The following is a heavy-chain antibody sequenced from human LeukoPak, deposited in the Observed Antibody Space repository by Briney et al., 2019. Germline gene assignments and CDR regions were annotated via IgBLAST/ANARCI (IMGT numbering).Heavy chain of an antibody. CDR3: ARLTGYGSHSYFDF. CDR1: GYTFTSYG. D-gene: IGHD5-12*01. V-gene: IGHV1-18*01. CDR2: ISAYNGNT. J-gene: IGHJ4*02. Sequence: ASVKVSCKASGYTFTSYGISWVRQAPGQGLEWMGWISAYNGNTNYAQKLQGRVTMTTDTSTSTAYMELRSLRFDDTAVYYCARLTGYGSHSYFDFWGQGTLVTVSS.